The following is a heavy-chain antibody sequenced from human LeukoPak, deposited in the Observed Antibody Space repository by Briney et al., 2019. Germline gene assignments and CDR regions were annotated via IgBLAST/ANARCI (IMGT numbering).Heavy chain of an antibody. Sequence: SETLSLTCTVSGGSIISTTYYWGWIRQPPGKGLEWIGTIYYSGTTFYNPSLKSRVTMSVDTSKNQFSLKLSSVTAADTAVYYCARQPNTIYSNFDYWGQGTLVTVSS. CDR2: IYYSGTT. CDR3: ARQPNTIYSNFDY. CDR1: GGSIISTTYY. J-gene: IGHJ4*02. D-gene: IGHD2-21*01. V-gene: IGHV4-39*01.